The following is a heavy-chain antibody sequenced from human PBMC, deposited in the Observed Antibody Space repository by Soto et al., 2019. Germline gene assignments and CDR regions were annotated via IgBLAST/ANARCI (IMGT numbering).Heavy chain of an antibody. V-gene: IGHV3-23*01. CDR1: GLSSRSHA. Sequence: EVQLLESGGGLVRPGGSLTISCVVSGLSSRSHAMYWVRQAPGRGREGVAGISGGGYTAYYPDSVRGRFIISRDNSKNTVYLQIDSLRVADTAVYYCAKAQGVATIKSNFDYWGQGTLGTVAS. J-gene: IGHJ4*02. D-gene: IGHD5-12*01. CDR2: ISGGGYTA. CDR3: AKAQGVATIKSNFDY.